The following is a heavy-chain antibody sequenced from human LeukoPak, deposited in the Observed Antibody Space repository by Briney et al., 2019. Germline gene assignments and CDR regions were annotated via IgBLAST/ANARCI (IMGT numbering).Heavy chain of an antibody. CDR3: ARSLPYGTTWYGRSDF. Sequence: GGSLRLSCAASGFPFNAYWMTWVRQAPGKGLEWVANIRQDGDTKYYVDSVKGRFTISRVNAMNSLYLQMNSLRAEDTAIYYCARSLPYGTTWYGRSDFWGQGTLVTVSS. J-gene: IGHJ4*02. CDR1: GFPFNAYW. D-gene: IGHD6-13*01. V-gene: IGHV3-7*03. CDR2: IRQDGDTK.